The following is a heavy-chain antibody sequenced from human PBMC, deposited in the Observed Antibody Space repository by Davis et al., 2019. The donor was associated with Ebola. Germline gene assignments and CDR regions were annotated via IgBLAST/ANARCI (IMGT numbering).Heavy chain of an antibody. D-gene: IGHD6-6*01. CDR2: INSDGTFT. J-gene: IGHJ2*01. V-gene: IGHV3-74*01. CDR1: AFTFSNYW. CDR3: ARVLAAPPWYFDL. Sequence: PGGSLRLSCAASAFTFSNYWMYWVRQAPGEGLMCVSRINSDGTFTTYADSVKGRFTISRDNAKNTLYLQMNSLRAEDTAVYYCARVLAAPPWYFDLWGRGTLVTVSS.